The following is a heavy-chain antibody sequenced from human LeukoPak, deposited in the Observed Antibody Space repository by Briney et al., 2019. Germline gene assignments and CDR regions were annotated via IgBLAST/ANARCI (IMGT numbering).Heavy chain of an antibody. CDR2: ISSSGSTI. Sequence: GGSLRLSCAASGFTFSSYEMNWVRQAPGKGLEWASYISSSGSTIYYADSVKGRFTISRDNAKNSLYLQMNSLRAEDTAVYYCARVRGTYYDILTGYSRGGYFDYWGQGTLVTVSS. CDR3: ARVRGTYYDILTGYSRGGYFDY. D-gene: IGHD3-9*01. V-gene: IGHV3-48*03. CDR1: GFTFSSYE. J-gene: IGHJ4*02.